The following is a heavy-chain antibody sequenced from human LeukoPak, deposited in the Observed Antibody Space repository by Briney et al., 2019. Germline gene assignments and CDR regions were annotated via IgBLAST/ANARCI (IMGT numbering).Heavy chain of an antibody. Sequence: KASETLSLTCTVSGGSISSYYWRWIRQPAGKGLESIGRIYTSGSTNYNPSLKSRVTMSVDTSKNQFSLKLSSVTAADTAVYYCARVIESPVPRLLPPYYYMDVWGKGTTVTVSS. CDR3: ARVIESPVPRLLPPYYYMDV. J-gene: IGHJ6*03. D-gene: IGHD2-15*01. V-gene: IGHV4-4*07. CDR1: GGSISSYY. CDR2: IYTSGST.